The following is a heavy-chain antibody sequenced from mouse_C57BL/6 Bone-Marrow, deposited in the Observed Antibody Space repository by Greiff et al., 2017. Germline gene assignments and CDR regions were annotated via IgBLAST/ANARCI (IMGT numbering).Heavy chain of an antibody. D-gene: IGHD2-5*01. J-gene: IGHJ4*01. V-gene: IGHV1-53*01. CDR2: INPSNGGT. CDR3: ARSDSNYVYYYAMDY. Sequence: VQLQQPGTELVKPGASVKLSCKASGYTFTSYWMHWVKQRPGQGLEWIGNINPSNGGTNYNEKFKSKATLTVDKSSSTAYMQLSSLTSEDSAVYYCARSDSNYVYYYAMDYWGQGTSVTVSS. CDR1: GYTFTSYW.